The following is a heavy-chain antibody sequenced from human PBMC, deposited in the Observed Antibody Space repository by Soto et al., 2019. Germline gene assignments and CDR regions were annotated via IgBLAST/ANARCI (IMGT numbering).Heavy chain of an antibody. D-gene: IGHD3-3*01. CDR3: ARPQRKNPLEC. CDR2: RKEDGSET. J-gene: IGHJ4*02. Sequence: GGSLRLSCAASGFTFSSYWMSWVRQAPGKGLEWVANRKEDGSETYYVDSVKGRFTISRDNAKNSLYLQMNSLRVEDTAVYYCARPQRKNPLECWGQGTLVTVSS. CDR1: GFTFSSYW. V-gene: IGHV3-7*01.